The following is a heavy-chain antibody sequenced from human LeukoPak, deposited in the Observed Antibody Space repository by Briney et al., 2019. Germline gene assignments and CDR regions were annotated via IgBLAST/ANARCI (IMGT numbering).Heavy chain of an antibody. CDR3: ARDLIAAAGNRGDY. CDR2: INPNSGGT. Sequence: EASVKVSCKASGYTFTGYYMHWVRQAPGQGLEWMGWINPNSGGTNYAQKFQGRVTMTRDTSISTAYMELSRLRSDDTAVYYRARDLIAAAGNRGDYWGQGTLVTVSS. J-gene: IGHJ4*02. V-gene: IGHV1-2*02. D-gene: IGHD6-13*01. CDR1: GYTFTGYY.